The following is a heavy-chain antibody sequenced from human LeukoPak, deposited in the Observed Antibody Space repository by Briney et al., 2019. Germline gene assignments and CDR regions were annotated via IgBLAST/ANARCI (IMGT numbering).Heavy chain of an antibody. V-gene: IGHV4-59*01. CDR1: GGSISSYY. Sequence: PETLSLTCTVSGGSISSYYWSWIRQPPGKGLEWIGYIYYSGSANYNPSLKSRVTISVDTSKNQFSLKLSSVTAADTAVYYCARGEAVAGKNFDYWGQGTLVTVSS. J-gene: IGHJ4*02. CDR2: IYYSGSA. CDR3: ARGEAVAGKNFDY. D-gene: IGHD6-19*01.